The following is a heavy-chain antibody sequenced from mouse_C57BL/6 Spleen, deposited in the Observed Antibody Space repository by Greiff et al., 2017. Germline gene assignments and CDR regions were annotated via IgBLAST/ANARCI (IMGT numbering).Heavy chain of an antibody. Sequence: EVQLQQSGPELVKPGASVKISCKASGYSFTDYNMNWVKQSNGKSLEWIGVINPNYGTTSYNQKFKGKATLTVDQSSSTAYMQLNSLTSEDSAVYYCAIIRDYYGSSYSYAMDYWGQGTSVTVSS. CDR1: GYSFTDYN. V-gene: IGHV1-39*01. CDR2: INPNYGTT. J-gene: IGHJ4*01. D-gene: IGHD1-1*01. CDR3: AIIRDYYGSSYSYAMDY.